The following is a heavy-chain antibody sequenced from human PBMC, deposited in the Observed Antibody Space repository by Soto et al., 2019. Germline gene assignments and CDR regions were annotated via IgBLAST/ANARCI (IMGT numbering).Heavy chain of an antibody. CDR2: ISYDGSNK. Sequence: QVRLVESGGGVVQPGRSLRLSCAASGFTFSNNAMDWVRQAPGKGLEWVAVISYDGSNKYIAESVKGRFTISRDNSKNTLFLQMNSLRAEDTDVYYCARGTTTSAFSAMDVWGPGTTVTVSS. V-gene: IGHV3-30-3*01. CDR3: ARGTTTSAFSAMDV. D-gene: IGHD1-1*01. CDR1: GFTFSNNA. J-gene: IGHJ6*02.